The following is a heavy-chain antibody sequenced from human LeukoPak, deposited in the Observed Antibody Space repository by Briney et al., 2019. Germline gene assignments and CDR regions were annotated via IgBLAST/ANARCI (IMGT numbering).Heavy chain of an antibody. CDR3: ARAVVGAHFDY. Sequence: PSETLPLTCTVSGGSISSYYWSWIRQPPGKGLEWIGYIYYSGSTNYNPFLKSRVTISVDTSKNQFSLNLSSVTAADTAVYYCARAVVGAHFDYWGQGTLVTVSS. CDR1: GGSISSYY. V-gene: IGHV4-59*01. CDR2: IYYSGST. J-gene: IGHJ4*02. D-gene: IGHD1-26*01.